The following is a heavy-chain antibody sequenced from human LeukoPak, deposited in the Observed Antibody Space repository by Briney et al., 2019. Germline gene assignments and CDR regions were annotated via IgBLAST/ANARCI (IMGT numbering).Heavy chain of an antibody. CDR1: GGSISGYY. V-gene: IGHV4-4*07. Sequence: XTCXXSGGSISGYYXTWIRQPAGKGLXWIGRVYTSGSTHYNPSLKTRLTMSVDTSKNQFSLKLSSVTAADTAVYYCARLITGTTTAFDIWGQGTMVTVSS. CDR2: VYTSGST. J-gene: IGHJ3*02. CDR3: ARLITGTTTAFDI. D-gene: IGHD1-7*01.